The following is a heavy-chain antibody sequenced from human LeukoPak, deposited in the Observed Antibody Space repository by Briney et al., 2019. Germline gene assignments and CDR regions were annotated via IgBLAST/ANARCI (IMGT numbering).Heavy chain of an antibody. D-gene: IGHD6-13*01. J-gene: IGHJ3*02. CDR1: GFTFSYYA. CDR2: ISGSGGST. V-gene: IGHV3-23*01. CDR3: ARDNRVSPPSDAFDI. Sequence: GGPLRLSCAASGFTFSYYAMSWVRQAPGKGLEWVSAISGSGGSTYYADSVRGRFTISRDNSKNTLYLQMNSLRAEDTAVYYCARDNRVSPPSDAFDIWGQGTMVTVSS.